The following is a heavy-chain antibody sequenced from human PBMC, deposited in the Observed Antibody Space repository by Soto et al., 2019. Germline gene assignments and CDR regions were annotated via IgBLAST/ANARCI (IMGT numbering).Heavy chain of an antibody. J-gene: IGHJ3*02. Sequence: PGGSLRLSCAASGFTFSSYAMSWVRQAPGKGLEWVSAISGSGGSTYYADSVKGRFTISRDNSKNTLYLQMNSLRAEDTAVYSCAKESGPQCRPDDAFDIWGQGTMVTVS. V-gene: IGHV3-23*01. CDR1: GFTFSSYA. CDR3: AKESGPQCRPDDAFDI. CDR2: ISGSGGST. D-gene: IGHD6-19*01.